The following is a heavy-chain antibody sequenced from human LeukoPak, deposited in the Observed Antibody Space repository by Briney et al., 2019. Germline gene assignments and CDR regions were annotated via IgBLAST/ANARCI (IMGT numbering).Heavy chain of an antibody. CDR1: GYTFTSYD. J-gene: IGHJ6*03. CDR3: ARGLRYSSSSRYYYYMDV. CDR2: MNPNSGNT. V-gene: IGHV1-8*03. Sequence: ASVKVSCKASGYTFTSYDINWVRQATGQGLEWMGWMNPNSGNTGYAQKFQGRVTITRNTSISTAYMELSSLRSEDTAVYYCARGLRYSSSSRYYYYMDVWGKGTTVTVSS. D-gene: IGHD6-6*01.